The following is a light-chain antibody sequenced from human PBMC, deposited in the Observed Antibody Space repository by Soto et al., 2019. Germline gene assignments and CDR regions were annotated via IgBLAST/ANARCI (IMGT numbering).Light chain of an antibody. J-gene: IGLJ1*01. Sequence: QSVLTQPASMSGSPGQSITISCTGTSSDIGGYNYVSWYQQHPGEAPKLMIYEVNNRPSGVSNRFSGSKSGNTASLTISGLQAADEADYYCSSYTSSSTPYVFGTGTKLTVL. CDR2: EVN. CDR1: SSDIGGYNY. V-gene: IGLV2-14*01. CDR3: SSYTSSSTPYV.